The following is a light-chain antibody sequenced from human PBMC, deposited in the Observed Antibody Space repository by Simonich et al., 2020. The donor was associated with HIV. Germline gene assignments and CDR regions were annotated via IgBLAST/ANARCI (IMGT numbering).Light chain of an antibody. CDR3: CSYAGSYTWV. V-gene: IGLV2-14*01. J-gene: IGLJ3*02. CDR1: SSDVNTYNY. CDR2: DVT. Sequence: QSALTQPASVSGSPGQSITISCTGTSSDVNTYNYLSWYQQHPGKAPKLMIYDVTKRPSGVSNRFSGSKSGNTASLTISGLQAEDEADYYCCSYAGSYTWVFGGGTKLTIL.